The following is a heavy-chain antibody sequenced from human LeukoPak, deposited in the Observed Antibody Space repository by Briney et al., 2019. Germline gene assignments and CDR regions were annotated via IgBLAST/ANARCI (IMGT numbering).Heavy chain of an antibody. CDR2: IWSDGSNK. D-gene: IGHD6-13*01. CDR1: GFSFSGHG. CDR3: AREGGSSWQYYYYYGMDV. V-gene: IGHV3-33*01. Sequence: GGSLRLSCAASGFSFSGHGMYWVRQAPGKGLEWVAVIWSDGSNKYYADSVKGRFTISRDNSKNTLYLQMNSLRAEDTAVYYCAREGGSSWQYYYYYGMDVWGQGTTVTVSS. J-gene: IGHJ6*02.